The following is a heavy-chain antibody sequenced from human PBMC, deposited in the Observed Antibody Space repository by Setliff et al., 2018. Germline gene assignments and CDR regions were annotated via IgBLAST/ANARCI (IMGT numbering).Heavy chain of an antibody. J-gene: IGHJ4*02. Sequence: SETLSLTCTVSGGSINNYYWSWIRQPAGKGLEWIGRVYSNVGTNFDPSLKSRVTMSVDASKNQISLKLTSVTAADTAMYYCASRDYYDNRGSLDFWGQGTLVTVSS. D-gene: IGHD3-22*01. V-gene: IGHV4-4*07. CDR3: ASRDYYDNRGSLDF. CDR2: VYSNVGT. CDR1: GGSINNYY.